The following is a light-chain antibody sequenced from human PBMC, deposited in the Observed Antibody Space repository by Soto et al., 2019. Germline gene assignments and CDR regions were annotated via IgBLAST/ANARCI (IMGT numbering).Light chain of an antibody. V-gene: IGKV3-20*01. Sequence: IGLTQSPGTLSLSPGERASLSCRASQRVSSNYVAWFQQRPGQAPRLLISGASNRASDIPDRFSRSGSWTDFTLTISRLEPEDFAVYYCQQYGSSPPWTFGQGTKVDI. J-gene: IGKJ1*01. CDR2: GAS. CDR1: QRVSSNY. CDR3: QQYGSSPPWT.